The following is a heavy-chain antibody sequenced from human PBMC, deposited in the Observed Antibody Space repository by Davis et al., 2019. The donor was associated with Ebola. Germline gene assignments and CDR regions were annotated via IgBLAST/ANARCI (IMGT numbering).Heavy chain of an antibody. J-gene: IGHJ6*03. Sequence: PGGSLRLSCQGVGYSFTTYWIGWVRQMPGKGLEWMGIIHPGHLDTRYSPSFQGQVTISVDKSTNTAFLQWSSLEDSDTATYYCARRGWDLHYYYYMDVWGEGTTVTVS. V-gene: IGHV5-51*01. CDR1: GYSFTTYW. D-gene: IGHD1-26*01. CDR2: IHPGHLDT. CDR3: ARRGWDLHYYYYMDV.